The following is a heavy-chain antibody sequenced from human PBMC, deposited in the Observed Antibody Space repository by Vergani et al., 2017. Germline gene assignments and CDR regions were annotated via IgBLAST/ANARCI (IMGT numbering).Heavy chain of an antibody. CDR1: GFTFSSYG. V-gene: IGHV3-30*02. CDR3: AKERYFDYSYGMDV. D-gene: IGHD1-26*01. CDR2: IRYDGSNK. J-gene: IGHJ6*02. Sequence: QVQLVESGGGVVQPGGSLRLSCAASGFTFSSYGMHWVRQAPGKGLEWVAFIRYDGSNKYYAASVKGRFTISRDNSKNTLYLQMNSLRAEDTAVYYCAKERYFDYSYGMDVWGQGTTVTVSS.